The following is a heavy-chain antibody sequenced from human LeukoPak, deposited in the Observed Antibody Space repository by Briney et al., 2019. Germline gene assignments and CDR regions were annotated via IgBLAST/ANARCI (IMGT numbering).Heavy chain of an antibody. CDR2: ISSSGSTI. CDR1: GFTFNGYE. V-gene: IGHV3-48*03. CDR3: ARTSGTYFDY. D-gene: IGHD1-26*01. Sequence: GGSLRLSCAASGFTFNGYEMNWVRQAPGKGLDWVSYISSSGSTIYYADSVKGRFTISRDNAKNSLYLQMNSLRAEDTAVYYCARTSGTYFDYWGQGTLVTVSS. J-gene: IGHJ4*02.